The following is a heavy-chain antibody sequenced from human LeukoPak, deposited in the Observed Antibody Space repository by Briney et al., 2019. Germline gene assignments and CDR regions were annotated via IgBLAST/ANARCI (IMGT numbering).Heavy chain of an antibody. J-gene: IGHJ3*02. Sequence: PGGSLRLSCAASGFTFSSYVMNWVRQAPGKGLEWVSVISGGGGSTYYADSVKGRFTISRDNAKNSLYLQMNSLRAEDTAVYYCAKFGLAGSGRYHDAFDIWGQGTMVTVSS. CDR3: AKFGLAGSGRYHDAFDI. D-gene: IGHD3-10*01. CDR2: ISGGGGST. V-gene: IGHV3-23*01. CDR1: GFTFSSYV.